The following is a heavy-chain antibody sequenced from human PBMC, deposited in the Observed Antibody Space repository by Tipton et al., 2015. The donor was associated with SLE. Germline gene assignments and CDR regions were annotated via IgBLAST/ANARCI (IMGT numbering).Heavy chain of an antibody. CDR2: INHSGST. CDR3: ARGFRMIALDY. J-gene: IGHJ4*02. D-gene: IGHD3-22*01. Sequence: TLSLTCAVYGGSFSGYYWSWIRQPPGKGLEWIGEINHSGSTNYNPSLKSRVTISVDTSKNQFSLKLSSVTAADTAVYYCARGFRMIALDYWGQGTLVTVSS. V-gene: IGHV4-34*01. CDR1: GGSFSGYY.